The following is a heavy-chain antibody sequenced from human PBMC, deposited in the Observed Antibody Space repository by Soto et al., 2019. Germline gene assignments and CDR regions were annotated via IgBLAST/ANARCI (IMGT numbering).Heavy chain of an antibody. Sequence: SETLSLTCTVSGGSVSSGHYYWSLIRQPPGKGLEWIGYIYYGGSTDYNPSLRSRVTISLGTSKNQFSLKLSSVTAADTAVYYCATGNSSGLFFDYWGQGTLVTVSS. CDR3: ATGNSSGLFFDY. J-gene: IGHJ4*02. D-gene: IGHD6-19*01. CDR2: IYYGGST. V-gene: IGHV4-61*01. CDR1: GGSVSSGHYY.